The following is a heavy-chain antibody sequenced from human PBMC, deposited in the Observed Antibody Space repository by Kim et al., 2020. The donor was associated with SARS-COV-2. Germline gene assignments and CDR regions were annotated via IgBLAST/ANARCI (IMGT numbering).Heavy chain of an antibody. V-gene: IGHV3-23*01. Sequence: CAASGFIFNSNIINWVRQAPGKGLEWVSLISGSGATASYADSVKGRFTIYRDNSKNTLYLQMDSLRAEDTAVYFCAKGGGYHFDPWGQGTLAT. D-gene: IGHD3-22*01. J-gene: IGHJ5*02. CDR3: AKGGGYHFDP. CDR2: ISGSGATA. CDR1: GFIFNSNI.